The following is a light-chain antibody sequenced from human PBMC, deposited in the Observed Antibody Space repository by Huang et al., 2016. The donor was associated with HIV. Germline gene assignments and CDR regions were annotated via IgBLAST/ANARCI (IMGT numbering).Light chain of an antibody. J-gene: IGKJ1*01. CDR2: GAS. Sequence: EIVMPQSPATLSVSPGERATLSCRASQSVAKHLAWYQQKPGQDPTPLIYGASTRATCIPALLSGSGSGKEFTLTISSLQSEDFAVYYCHHYSNWPPTWTFGQGTKVEIK. CDR1: QSVAKH. CDR3: HHYSNWPPTWT. V-gene: IGKV3-15*01.